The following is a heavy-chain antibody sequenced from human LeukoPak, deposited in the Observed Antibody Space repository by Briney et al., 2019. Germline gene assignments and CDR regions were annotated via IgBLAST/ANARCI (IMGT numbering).Heavy chain of an antibody. D-gene: IGHD3-10*01. Sequence: GGSLRLSCAASGFTFSSYEMNWVRQAPGKGLEWVSYISSSGSTIYYADSVKGRFTISRGNAKNSLYLQMNSLRAEDTAVYYCASELLWFGESIMDVWGKGTTVTVSS. V-gene: IGHV3-48*03. CDR2: ISSSGSTI. CDR1: GFTFSSYE. J-gene: IGHJ6*04. CDR3: ASELLWFGESIMDV.